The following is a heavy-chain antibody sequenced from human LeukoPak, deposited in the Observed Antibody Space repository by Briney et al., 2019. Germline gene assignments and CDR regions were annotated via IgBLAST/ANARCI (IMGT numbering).Heavy chain of an antibody. V-gene: IGHV4-34*01. CDR2: INHSGST. J-gene: IGHJ4*02. CDR3: ARGRLRGYSHGYGY. D-gene: IGHD5-18*01. CDR1: GGSFSGYY. Sequence: SETLSLTCAVSGGSFSGYYWSWIRQPPGKGLEWIGEINHSGSTNYNPSLKSRVTISVDTSKNQFSLKLSSVTAADTAVYYCARGRLRGYSHGYGYWGQGTLVTVSS.